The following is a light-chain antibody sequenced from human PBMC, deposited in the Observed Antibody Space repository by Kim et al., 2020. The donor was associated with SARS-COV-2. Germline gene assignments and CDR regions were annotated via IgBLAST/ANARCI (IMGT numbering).Light chain of an antibody. CDR1: KVGDKY. Sequence: SVSPGQTASITRSGDKVGDKYACWYQQKPGQSPVLVSYQDSKRPAGIPERFSGSNSGNTATLTISGTQAMDEADYYCQAWDSSTVVFGGGTQLTVL. J-gene: IGLJ2*01. V-gene: IGLV3-1*01. CDR3: QAWDSSTVV. CDR2: QDS.